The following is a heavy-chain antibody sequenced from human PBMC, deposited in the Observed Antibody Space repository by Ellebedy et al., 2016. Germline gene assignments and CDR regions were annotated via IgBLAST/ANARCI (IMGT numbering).Heavy chain of an antibody. D-gene: IGHD5-12*01. V-gene: IGHV1-69*04. Sequence: ASVKVSRKASGGTFSSYPISWVRQAPGQGLEWMGRIIPILGITNYAQKFQGRVTITADKSTSTAYMELNSLRAEDTAVYYCARDSVYSGFAYWGQGTLVTVSS. CDR1: GGTFSSYP. CDR2: IIPILGIT. CDR3: ARDSVYSGFAY. J-gene: IGHJ4*02.